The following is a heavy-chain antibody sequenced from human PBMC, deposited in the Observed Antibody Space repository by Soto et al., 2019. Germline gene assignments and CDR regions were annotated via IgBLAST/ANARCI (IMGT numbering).Heavy chain of an antibody. J-gene: IGHJ4*02. CDR3: ARDLRGYFDWSYFDY. CDR1: GYTFTSYG. D-gene: IGHD3-9*01. Sequence: ASVKVSCKASGYTFTSYGISWVRQAPGQGLEWMGWISAYNGNTNYAQKLQGRVTMTTDTSTSTAYMELRSLRSDDTAVYYCARDLRGYFDWSYFDYWGQGTLVTVSS. V-gene: IGHV1-18*01. CDR2: ISAYNGNT.